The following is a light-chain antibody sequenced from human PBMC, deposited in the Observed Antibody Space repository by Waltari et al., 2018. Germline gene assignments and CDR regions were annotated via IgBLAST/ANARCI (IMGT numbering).Light chain of an antibody. V-gene: IGLV2-11*01. CDR3: CSYAGSYTFV. J-gene: IGLJ7*01. CDR2: DVV. Sequence: SALTQPRSVSGSPGQSVTISCSGTSSAVGSYHFVSWYQQHPGNAPKLLIYDVVKRPSGVPDRFSGSKSGNTASLTISGLQTEDESDYYCCSYAGSYTFVFGGGTQLTVL. CDR1: SSAVGSYHF.